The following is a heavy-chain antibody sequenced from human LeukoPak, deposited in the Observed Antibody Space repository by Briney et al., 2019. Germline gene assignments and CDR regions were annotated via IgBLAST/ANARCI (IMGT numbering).Heavy chain of an antibody. CDR1: GGSFSGYY. V-gene: IGHV4-34*01. Sequence: SETLSLTCAVYGGSFSGYYWSWIRQPPGKGLEWIGEINHSGSTNYNPSLKSRVTISVDTSKNQFSLKLSSVTAADTAVYYCARGRLLWFGEGYYFDYWGQGTLVTVPS. CDR3: ARGRLLWFGEGYYFDY. J-gene: IGHJ4*02. CDR2: INHSGST. D-gene: IGHD3-10*01.